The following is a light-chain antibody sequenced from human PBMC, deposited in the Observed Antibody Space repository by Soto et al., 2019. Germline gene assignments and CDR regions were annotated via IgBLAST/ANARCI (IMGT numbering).Light chain of an antibody. CDR2: DNN. V-gene: IGLV1-51*01. J-gene: IGLJ2*01. Sequence: QSMLTQPPSVSAAPGQKVTISCSGSNSNIGNNYVSWYRQLPGTAPKLLIYDNNKRPSGIPDRLSGSRSGTSATLDITGLQTGDEADYYCGAWDSSLYVVVFGGGTKVTVL. CDR3: GAWDSSLYVVV. CDR1: NSNIGNNY.